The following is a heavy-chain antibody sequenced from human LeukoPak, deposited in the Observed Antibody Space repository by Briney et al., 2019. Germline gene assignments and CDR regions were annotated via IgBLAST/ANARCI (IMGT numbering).Heavy chain of an antibody. Sequence: SETLSLTCTVSGVSMRTYYWSWIRQPPGKGLEWIGYVSYSGSTDYNPSLKSRLTISIDTSETQFSLKLTSVTAADTAAYYCARHMTVTYDAFDIWGQGTMVTVSS. CDR3: ARHMTVTYDAFDI. CDR1: GVSMRTYY. D-gene: IGHD3-22*01. V-gene: IGHV4-59*08. CDR2: VSYSGST. J-gene: IGHJ3*02.